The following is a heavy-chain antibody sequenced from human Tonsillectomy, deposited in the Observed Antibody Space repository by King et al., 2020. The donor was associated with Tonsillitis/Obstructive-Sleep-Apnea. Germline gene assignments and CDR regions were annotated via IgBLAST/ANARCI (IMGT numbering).Heavy chain of an antibody. Sequence: VQLVESGAEVKKPGESLKISCTDSGYSFTSYWIGWVRQMPGNGLEWMGIIYPGDSDTRYSPSFQGQVTISADKSVNTAYLQWSSLKASDTAMYYCARLHSGWYFDLWGRGTLVTVSS. J-gene: IGHJ2*01. V-gene: IGHV5-51*03. CDR2: IYPGDSDT. CDR3: ARLHSGWYFDL. CDR1: GYSFTSYW. D-gene: IGHD4-11*01.